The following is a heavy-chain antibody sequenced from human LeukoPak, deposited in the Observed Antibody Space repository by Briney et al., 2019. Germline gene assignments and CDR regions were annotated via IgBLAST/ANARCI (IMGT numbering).Heavy chain of an antibody. CDR2: IWYDGSKT. Sequence: GGSLRLSCAASGFTFSGYGMNWVRQAPGKGLDWLAIIWYDGSKTHYADSVKGRFTISRDNSENTLYQQMNDLRADDTAVYYCAKSNGDYKKGFDYWGQGTLVTVSS. CDR3: AKSNGDYKKGFDY. CDR1: GFTFSGYG. D-gene: IGHD2-21*02. V-gene: IGHV3-33*06. J-gene: IGHJ4*02.